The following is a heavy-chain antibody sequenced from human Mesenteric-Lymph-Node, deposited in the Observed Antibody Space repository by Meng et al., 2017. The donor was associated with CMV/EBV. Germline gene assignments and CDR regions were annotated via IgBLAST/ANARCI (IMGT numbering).Heavy chain of an antibody. CDR1: GFTFSSYE. Sequence: GESLKISCAASGFTFSSYEMNWVRQAPGKGLEWVANIKQDGSEKYSVDSVKGRFTISRDNAENSLYLQMNSLRAEDTAVYYCARSKVIQYYYGMDVWGQGTTVTVSS. CDR3: ARSKVIQYYYGMDV. V-gene: IGHV3-7*01. D-gene: IGHD2/OR15-2a*01. CDR2: IKQDGSEK. J-gene: IGHJ6*02.